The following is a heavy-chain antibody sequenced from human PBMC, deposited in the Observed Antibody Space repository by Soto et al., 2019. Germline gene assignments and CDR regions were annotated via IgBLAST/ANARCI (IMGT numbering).Heavy chain of an antibody. CDR1: GFTFSSYW. V-gene: IGHV3-74*01. D-gene: IGHD2-15*01. Sequence: GSLRLSCAASGFTFSSYWMHWVRQAPGKGLVWVSRMNSDGSTTNYADSVKGRFTISRDNARNTLYLQMNSLRAEDTAVYYCARDRDLVVAATWGYYYYGMDVWGQGTTVTVSS. J-gene: IGHJ6*02. CDR2: MNSDGSTT. CDR3: ARDRDLVVAATWGYYYYGMDV.